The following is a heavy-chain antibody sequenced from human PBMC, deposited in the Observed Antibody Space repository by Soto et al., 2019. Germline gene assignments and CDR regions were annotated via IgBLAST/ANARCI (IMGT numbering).Heavy chain of an antibody. D-gene: IGHD6-13*01. J-gene: IGHJ4*02. CDR2: ISAYNGNT. Sequence: QVQLVQSGAEVKKPGASVKVSCKASGYTFTSYGISWVRQAPGQGLEWMGWISAYNGNTNYAQKLQGRVTMTTDTSTSTAYMELRSLRSDATDVYYCARVTLSQLVHPSGYWGQGTLVTVSS. CDR3: ARVTLSQLVHPSGY. CDR1: GYTFTSYG. V-gene: IGHV1-18*01.